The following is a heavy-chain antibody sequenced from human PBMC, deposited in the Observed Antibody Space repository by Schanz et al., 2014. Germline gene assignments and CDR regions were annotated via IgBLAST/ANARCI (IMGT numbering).Heavy chain of an antibody. J-gene: IGHJ4*02. V-gene: IGHV3-23*04. D-gene: IGHD3-10*01. CDR1: GFTFSTDA. Sequence: EVQLVESGGGLVQPGKSLRLSCAASGFTFSTDAMSWVRQAPGKGLEWLSVISASGGDTYYADSVKGRFTISRDNSKNTLYLQMNSLSPEDAAVYYCSKYRGYYRVAGSYRELEYWGQGTLVTVSS. CDR3: SKYRGYYRVAGSYRELEY. CDR2: ISASGGDT.